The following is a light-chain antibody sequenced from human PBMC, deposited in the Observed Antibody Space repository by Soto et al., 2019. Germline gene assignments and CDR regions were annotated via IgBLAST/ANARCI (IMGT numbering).Light chain of an antibody. V-gene: IGKV3-20*01. J-gene: IGKJ4*01. CDR1: QSVSSNY. CDR2: GAS. Sequence: EIVLTQSPGTLSLSPGERVTLSCRASQSVSSNYLAWYQQKPGQAPRLLIYGASSRATGVPDRFSGSGSGTDFTLTISRLEPEDVAVYYCQQYGSSPLTFGGGTKVAIK. CDR3: QQYGSSPLT.